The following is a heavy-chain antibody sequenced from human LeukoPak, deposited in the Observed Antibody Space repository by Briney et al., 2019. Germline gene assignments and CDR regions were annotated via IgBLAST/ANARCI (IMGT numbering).Heavy chain of an antibody. CDR1: GGSISSGGYY. Sequence: SQTLSLTCTVSGGSISSGGYYWSWIRQHPGKGLEWIGYIYYSGSTNYNPSLKSRVTISVDTSKNQFSLRLSSVTAADTAVYYCASSPDYGGKADYWGQGTLVTVSS. D-gene: IGHD4-23*01. V-gene: IGHV4-61*08. CDR3: ASSPDYGGKADY. CDR2: IYYSGST. J-gene: IGHJ4*02.